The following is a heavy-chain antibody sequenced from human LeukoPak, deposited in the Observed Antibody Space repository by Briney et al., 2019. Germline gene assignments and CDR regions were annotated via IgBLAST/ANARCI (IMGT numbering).Heavy chain of an antibody. CDR3: ARARMDYFDY. Sequence: GGSLRLSCAASGFTFSDYYISWIRQAPGKGLEWVSYISGTTITIHYADSVKGRFTISRDNVKNSLYLQMNSLRAEDTAVYYCARARMDYFDYWGQGTLVTVSS. V-gene: IGHV3-11*01. D-gene: IGHD2-2*03. CDR1: GFTFSDYY. CDR2: ISGTTITI. J-gene: IGHJ4*02.